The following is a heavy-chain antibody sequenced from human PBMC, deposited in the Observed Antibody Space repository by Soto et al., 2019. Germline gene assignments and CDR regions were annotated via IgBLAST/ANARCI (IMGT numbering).Heavy chain of an antibody. CDR1: GYTFTSYA. Sequence: ASLKVSCKASGYTFTSYAMDWVRQATGQRLEWMGWINAGNGNTKYSQKFQGRVTITRDTSASTAYMELSSLRSEDTAVYYCARKVADIWFDPWGQGTLVTVSS. V-gene: IGHV1-3*01. CDR2: INAGNGNT. CDR3: ARKVADIWFDP. J-gene: IGHJ5*02.